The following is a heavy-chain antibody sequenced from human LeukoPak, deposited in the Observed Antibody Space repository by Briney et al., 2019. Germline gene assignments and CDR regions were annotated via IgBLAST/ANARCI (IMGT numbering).Heavy chain of an antibody. CDR3: ARAVGYYYDSSGYWLSDY. CDR1: GYTFTSYG. V-gene: IGHV1-18*01. Sequence: ASVKVSCKASGYTFTSYGISWVRQAPGQGLEWMGRISAYNGNTNYAQKLQGRVTMTTDTSTSTAYMELRSLRSDDTAVYYCARAVGYYYDSSGYWLSDYWGQGTLVTVSS. CDR2: ISAYNGNT. J-gene: IGHJ4*02. D-gene: IGHD3-22*01.